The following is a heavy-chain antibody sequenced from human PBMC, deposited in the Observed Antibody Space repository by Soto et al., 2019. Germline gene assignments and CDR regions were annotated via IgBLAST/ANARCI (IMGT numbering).Heavy chain of an antibody. CDR2: IYYSGST. Sequence: PSETLSLTCTVSGGSISSGGYYWSWIRQHPGKGLEWIGYIYYSGSTYYNPSLKSRVTISVDTSKNQFSLKLSSVTAADTAVYYCAREFFGSLDYWGQGTLVTVSS. D-gene: IGHD3-3*01. V-gene: IGHV4-31*03. J-gene: IGHJ4*02. CDR3: AREFFGSLDY. CDR1: GGSISSGGYY.